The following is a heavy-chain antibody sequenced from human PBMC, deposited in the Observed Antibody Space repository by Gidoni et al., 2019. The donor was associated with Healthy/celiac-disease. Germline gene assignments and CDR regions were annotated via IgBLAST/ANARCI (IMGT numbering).Heavy chain of an antibody. V-gene: IGHV3-53*01. D-gene: IGHD1-1*01. J-gene: IGHJ6*02. CDR1: GFTVSSNY. CDR2: IYSGGST. CDR3: ARENEGLYYYYGMDV. Sequence: EVQLVESGGGLIQPGGSLRLSCEASGFTVSSNYMSWVRQAPGKGLEWVSVIYSGGSTYYADSVKGRFTISRDNSKNTLYLQMNSLRAEDTAVYYCARENEGLYYYYGMDVWGQGTTVTVSS.